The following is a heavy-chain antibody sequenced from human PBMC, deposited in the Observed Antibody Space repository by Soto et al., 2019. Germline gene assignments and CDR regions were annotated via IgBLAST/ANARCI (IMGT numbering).Heavy chain of an antibody. Sequence: ASVKVSCKASGGTFSSYAISWVRQAPGQGLEWMGEIIPIFGTANYAQKFQGRVTITADESTSTAYMELSSLRSEDTAVSYCARAPSSSRAGRWRAFEIWRKGTM. CDR3: ARAPSSSRAGRWRAFEI. V-gene: IGHV1-69*13. D-gene: IGHD6-6*01. CDR1: GGTFSSYA. CDR2: IIPIFGTA. J-gene: IGHJ3*02.